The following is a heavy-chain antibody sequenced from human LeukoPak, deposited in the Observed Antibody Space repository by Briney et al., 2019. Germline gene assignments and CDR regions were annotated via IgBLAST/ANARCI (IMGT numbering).Heavy chain of an antibody. CDR3: ARDKIQWLRYSYFDY. V-gene: IGHV3-48*01. CDR2: TSGSSGSTI. D-gene: IGHD5-12*01. CDR1: GFTFSRYG. Sequence: GGSLRLSCKASGFTFSRYGMNWVRQAPGRGLEWLSYTSGSSGSTIYYAQFVRGRFTISRDDAKNTLYLQMNSLRADDTAVYFCARDKIQWLRYSYFDYWGQGVLVTVSS. J-gene: IGHJ4*02.